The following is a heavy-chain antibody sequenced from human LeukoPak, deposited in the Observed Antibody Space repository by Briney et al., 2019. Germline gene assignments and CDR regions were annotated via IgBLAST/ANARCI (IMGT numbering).Heavy chain of an antibody. CDR2: IIPIFGTA. Sequence: ASVKVSCKASGGTFSSYAISWVRQAPGQGLEWMGGIIPIFGTANYAQKFQGRVTITADESTSTAYMELSSLRSDDTAVYYCARDLSAVAGTGFFDLWGRGTLVTVSS. D-gene: IGHD6-19*01. CDR1: GGTFSSYA. CDR3: ARDLSAVAGTGFFDL. V-gene: IGHV1-69*01. J-gene: IGHJ2*01.